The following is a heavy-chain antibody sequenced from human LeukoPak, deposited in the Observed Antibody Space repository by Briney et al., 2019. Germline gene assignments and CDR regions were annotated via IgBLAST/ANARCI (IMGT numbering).Heavy chain of an antibody. D-gene: IGHD1-26*01. J-gene: IGHJ4*02. V-gene: IGHV3-66*02. Sequence: GGSLRLSCAASGFTVSSNYMSWVRQAPGKGLDWVSVIYSGGSTYYADSVKGRFTISRDNSKNTLYLQMNSLRAEDTAVYYCARSVVGAFDYWGQGTLVTVYS. CDR1: GFTVSSNY. CDR3: ARSVVGAFDY. CDR2: IYSGGST.